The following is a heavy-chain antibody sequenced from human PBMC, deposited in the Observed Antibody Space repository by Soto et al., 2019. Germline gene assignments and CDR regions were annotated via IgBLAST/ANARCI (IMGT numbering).Heavy chain of an antibody. CDR2: ISGYNGNT. V-gene: IGHV1-18*01. Sequence: GASVKVSCKASGYTFTTYGISWVRQAPGQGLEWMGWISGYNGNTNHAQKFQGRVTMTTDTSTNTAYMDLRSLTSDDTAVYYCARVCSGGSCYSSTFDYWGQGTLVTVSS. CDR3: ARVCSGGSCYSSTFDY. D-gene: IGHD2-15*01. CDR1: GYTFTTYG. J-gene: IGHJ4*02.